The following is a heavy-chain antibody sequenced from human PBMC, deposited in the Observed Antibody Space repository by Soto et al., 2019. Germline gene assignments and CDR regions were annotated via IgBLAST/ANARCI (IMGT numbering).Heavy chain of an antibody. CDR3: ARSGRYYYGSGSYYNSSYYYYYMDV. J-gene: IGHJ6*03. CDR2: IYPGDSDT. CDR1: GYSFTSYW. V-gene: IGHV5-51*01. D-gene: IGHD3-10*01. Sequence: GESLKISCKGSGYSFTSYWIGWVRQMPGKGLEWMGIIYPGDSDTRYSPSFQGQVTISADKSISTAYLQWSSLKASDTAMYYCARSGRYYYGSGSYYNSSYYYYYMDVWGKGTTVTVSS.